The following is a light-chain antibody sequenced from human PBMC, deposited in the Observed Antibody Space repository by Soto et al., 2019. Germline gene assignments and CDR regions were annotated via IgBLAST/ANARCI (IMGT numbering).Light chain of an antibody. Sequence: EIVLTQSPATLSLSPGERATLSCRASQSVSNYLAWYQQKPGQAPRLLIYDASNRATGIPARFSGSGTGTDFTLTISSLEPEDFAVYYCQQRSNWPRFTFGQGTKVEIK. V-gene: IGKV3-11*01. J-gene: IGKJ2*01. CDR2: DAS. CDR1: QSVSNY. CDR3: QQRSNWPRFT.